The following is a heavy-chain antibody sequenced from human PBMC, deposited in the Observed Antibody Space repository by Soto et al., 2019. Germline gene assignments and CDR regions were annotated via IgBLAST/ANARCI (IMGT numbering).Heavy chain of an antibody. CDR3: ARAATPGTTYIYFDP. CDR1: GCSISSDDYY. CDR2: IYYSGST. V-gene: IGHV4-30-4*01. Sequence: SETLSLTCTVSGCSISSDDYYWSWILHPPGKGLEWIGYIYYSGSTNYNPSLKSRLTISVDTSKNQFSLKLSSVTAADTAVYFCARAATPGTTYIYFDPWGKGNLDT. D-gene: IGHD2-15*01. J-gene: IGHJ5*02.